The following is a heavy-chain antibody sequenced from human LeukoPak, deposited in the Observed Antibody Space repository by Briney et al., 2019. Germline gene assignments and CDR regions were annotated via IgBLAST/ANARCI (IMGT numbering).Heavy chain of an antibody. D-gene: IGHD3-3*01. Sequence: GGSLRLSCAASGFTFSSYSMNWVRQAPGKGLEWVSSISSSSSYIYYADSVKGRFTISRDNAKNSLYLQMNSLRAEDAAVYYCARDFPNYDFWSGYEDYWGQGTLVTVSS. CDR3: ARDFPNYDFWSGYEDY. CDR1: GFTFSSYS. J-gene: IGHJ4*02. V-gene: IGHV3-21*01. CDR2: ISSSSSYI.